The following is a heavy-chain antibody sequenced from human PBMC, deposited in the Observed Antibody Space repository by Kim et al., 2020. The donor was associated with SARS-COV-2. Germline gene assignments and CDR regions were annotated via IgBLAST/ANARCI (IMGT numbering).Heavy chain of an antibody. Sequence: GGSLRLSCAASGFSFNSYPMHWVRQAPGKGLEWLATLSYAGDKENYADSVKGRFRISRDNSKNILFLEITRLTPEDTAVFYCARDQSGFYDPIYSFDSWGQGTAVTVSS. CDR2: LSYAGDKE. D-gene: IGHD3-3*01. CDR1: GFSFNSYP. V-gene: IGHV3-30*01. J-gene: IGHJ4*02. CDR3: ARDQSGFYDPIYSFDS.